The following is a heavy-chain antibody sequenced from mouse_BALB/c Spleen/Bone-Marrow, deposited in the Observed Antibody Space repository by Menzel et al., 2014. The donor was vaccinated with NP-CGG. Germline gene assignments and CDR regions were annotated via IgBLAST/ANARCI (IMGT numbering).Heavy chain of an antibody. Sequence: EVKVVESGGGLVQPGGSRKLSCAASGFTFSSFGMHWVRQAPEKGLEWVAYISSGSSTIYYADTVMGRFTISRDNPKNTLFLQMTSLRSEDTAMYYCARSGSSSGYFDYWCQGTTLTVSS. CDR1: GFTFSSFG. CDR3: ARSGSSSGYFDY. J-gene: IGHJ2*01. D-gene: IGHD1-1*01. V-gene: IGHV5-17*02. CDR2: ISSGSSTI.